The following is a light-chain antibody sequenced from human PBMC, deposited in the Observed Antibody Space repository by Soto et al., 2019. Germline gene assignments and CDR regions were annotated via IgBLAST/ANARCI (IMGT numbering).Light chain of an antibody. CDR1: SSDVGDYNY. CDR2: DVS. CDR3: CSYAGSYILV. Sequence: QSALTQPRSVSGSPGQSVTISCTGTSSDVGDYNYVSWYQQHPGKAPKVMIYDVSKRPSGVPDRFSGSKSGNTASLTISGLQPEDEADYYCCSYAGSYILVFGGGTELTVL. V-gene: IGLV2-11*01. J-gene: IGLJ2*01.